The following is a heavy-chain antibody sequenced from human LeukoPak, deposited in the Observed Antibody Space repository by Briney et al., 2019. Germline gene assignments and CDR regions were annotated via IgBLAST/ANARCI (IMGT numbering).Heavy chain of an antibody. CDR1: GGSFSGYY. J-gene: IGHJ6*03. D-gene: IGHD2-2*02. CDR2: INHSGST. CDR3: ARTRPDIVVVPAAISQRGYYYYYYYMDV. Sequence: SSETLSLTCAVYGGSFSGYYWSWIRQPPGKGLEWIGEINHSGSTIYNPSLKSRVTISVDTSKNQFSLKLSSVTAADTAVYYCARTRPDIVVVPAAISQRGYYYYYYYMDVWGKGTTVTVSS. V-gene: IGHV4-34*01.